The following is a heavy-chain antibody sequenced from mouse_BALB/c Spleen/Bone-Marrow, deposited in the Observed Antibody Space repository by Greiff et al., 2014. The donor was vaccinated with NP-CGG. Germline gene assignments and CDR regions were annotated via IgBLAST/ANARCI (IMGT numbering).Heavy chain of an antibody. CDR1: GFSLTTYG. D-gene: IGHD1-2*01. V-gene: IGHV2-9*02. CDR3: ARITTATGAMDY. CDR2: LWADGST. Sequence: VQLVESGPGLVAPSQSLSITCTVFGFSLTTYGVHWVRQPPGKGLEWLGVLWADGSTNYNSALMSRLSISKDNSKSQVFLKMNSLQTDDTAMYYCARITTATGAMDYWGQGTSVTVSS. J-gene: IGHJ4*01.